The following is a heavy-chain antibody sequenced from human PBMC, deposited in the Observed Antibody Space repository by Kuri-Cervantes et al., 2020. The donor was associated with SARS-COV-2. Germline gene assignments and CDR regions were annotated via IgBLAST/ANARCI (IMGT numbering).Heavy chain of an antibody. CDR2: ISGGST. D-gene: IGHD1-26*01. V-gene: IGHV3-38-3*01. CDR3: TRDQIVGASPTHDY. CDR1: GFTVSSNE. J-gene: IGHJ4*02. Sequence: GESLKISCAASGFTVSSNEMSWVRQAPGKGLEWVSSISGGSTYYADSRKGRFTISRDDSKSIAYLQMNSLKTEDTAVYYCTRDQIVGASPTHDYWGQGTLVTVSS.